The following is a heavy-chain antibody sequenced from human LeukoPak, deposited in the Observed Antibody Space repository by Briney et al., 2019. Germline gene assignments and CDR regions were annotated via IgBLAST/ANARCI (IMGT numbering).Heavy chain of an antibody. Sequence: GGSLRLSCAASGFTFSSSWMHWVRQVPGKGLVWVSRLNSDGSSINYADSVKGRFTISRDNAENTLYLQMNSLRVEDTTVYYCARGVAGTLDYWGQGTLVTVSS. CDR3: ARGVAGTLDY. D-gene: IGHD6-19*01. J-gene: IGHJ4*02. CDR2: LNSDGSSI. CDR1: GFTFSSSW. V-gene: IGHV3-74*01.